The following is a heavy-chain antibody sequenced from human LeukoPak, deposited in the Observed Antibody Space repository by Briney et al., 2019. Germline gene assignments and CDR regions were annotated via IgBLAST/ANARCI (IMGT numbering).Heavy chain of an antibody. D-gene: IGHD1-26*01. CDR1: GGSISSSSYY. CDR2: IYYSGST. J-gene: IGHJ4*02. V-gene: IGHV4-39*01. CDR3: ARHSSSYYGTGFDY. Sequence: SETLSLTCTVPGGSISSSSYYWGWIRQPPGKGLEWIGSIYYSGSTYYNPSLKSRVTISVDTSKNQFSLKLSSVTAADTAVYYCARHSSSYYGTGFDYWGQGTLVTVSS.